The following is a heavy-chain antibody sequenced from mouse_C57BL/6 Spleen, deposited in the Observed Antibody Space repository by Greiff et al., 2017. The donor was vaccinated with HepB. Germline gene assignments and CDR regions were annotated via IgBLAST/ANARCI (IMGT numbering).Heavy chain of an antibody. CDR3: AREWDYYGSSYYAMDY. Sequence: EVKLQESGPGLVKPSQSLSLTCSVTGYSITSGYYWNWLRQFPGNKLEWMGYISYDGSNNYNPSLKNRISITRDTSKNQFFLKLNSVTTEDTATYYCAREWDYYGSSYYAMDYWGQGTSVTVSS. V-gene: IGHV3-6*01. CDR1: GYSITSGYY. CDR2: ISYDGSN. D-gene: IGHD1-1*01. J-gene: IGHJ4*01.